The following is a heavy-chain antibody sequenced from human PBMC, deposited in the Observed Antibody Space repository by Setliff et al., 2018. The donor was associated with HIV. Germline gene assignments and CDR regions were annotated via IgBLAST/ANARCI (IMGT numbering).Heavy chain of an antibody. V-gene: IGHV4-30-4*01. Sequence: PSETLSLTCTVSGDSINSGDYYWSWIRQPPGKGLEWIGYIYHSGSTHYNPSFNSRVAFSVDTSKNQFSLKLHSVTVADTAFYYCARADSSSWFFATFDIWGQGTMVTVSS. CDR1: GDSINSGDYY. D-gene: IGHD6-13*01. J-gene: IGHJ3*02. CDR2: IYHSGST. CDR3: ARADSSSWFFATFDI.